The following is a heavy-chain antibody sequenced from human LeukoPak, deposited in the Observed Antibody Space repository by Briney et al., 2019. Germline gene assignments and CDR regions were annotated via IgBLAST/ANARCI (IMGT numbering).Heavy chain of an antibody. CDR1: EDSFTNYW. D-gene: IGHD2-8*01. V-gene: IGHV5-51*01. CDR2: IYPGDSAT. Sequence: GESLKISCKGSEDSFTNYWIGWVRQMPGKGLECMGIIYPGDSATRYSPCFQAQVTISAAKSSSTAYLQRSSLKASDTAMYYCARHSDCINGVCSPHEYYFDYWGQGTLVTVSS. CDR3: ARHSDCINGVCSPHEYYFDY. J-gene: IGHJ4*02.